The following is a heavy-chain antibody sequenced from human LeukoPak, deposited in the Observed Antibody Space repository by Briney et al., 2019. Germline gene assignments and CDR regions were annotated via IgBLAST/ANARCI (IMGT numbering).Heavy chain of an antibody. CDR3: GKGNYYDSSGYYITY. D-gene: IGHD3-22*01. V-gene: IGHV3-43*01. Sequence: GGSLRLSCAASGFTFDDYIMHWVRQAPAKGLEWVSLISWDGGSTYYADSVKGRFTISRDNSKNSLYLQMNSLRTEDTALYYCGKGNYYDSSGYYITYWGQGTLVTVSS. J-gene: IGHJ4*02. CDR1: GFTFDDYI. CDR2: ISWDGGST.